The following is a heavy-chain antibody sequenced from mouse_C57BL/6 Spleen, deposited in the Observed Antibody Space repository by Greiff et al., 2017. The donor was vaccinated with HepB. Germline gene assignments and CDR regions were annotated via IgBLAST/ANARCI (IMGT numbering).Heavy chain of an antibody. CDR2: IDPNSGGT. D-gene: IGHD1-1*01. Sequence: VQLQQPGAELVKPGASVKLSCKASGYTFTSYWMHWVKQRPGRGLEWIGRIDPNSGGTKYNEKFKSKATLTVDKPSSTAYMQLSRLTSEDSAVYYCSRMRVTTVVDYWYFDVWGTGTTVTVSS. CDR1: GYTFTSYW. V-gene: IGHV1-72*01. J-gene: IGHJ1*03. CDR3: SRMRVTTVVDYWYFDV.